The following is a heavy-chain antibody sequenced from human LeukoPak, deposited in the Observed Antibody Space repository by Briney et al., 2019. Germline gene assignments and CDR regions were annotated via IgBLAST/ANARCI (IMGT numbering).Heavy chain of an antibody. CDR3: ARDGYGFYYYGMDV. V-gene: IGHV3-53*01. J-gene: IGHJ6*02. CDR2: IYSGGDT. Sequence: PGGPLRLSLAAPGFTIRNNYMSWVRQAPGKGLEGVFIIYSGGDTDYADAVKGRFTISRDNSKNTLYLQMNSLRAEDTAVYYCARDGYGFYYYGMDVWGQGTTVTVSS. CDR1: GFTIRNNY. D-gene: IGHD3-10*01.